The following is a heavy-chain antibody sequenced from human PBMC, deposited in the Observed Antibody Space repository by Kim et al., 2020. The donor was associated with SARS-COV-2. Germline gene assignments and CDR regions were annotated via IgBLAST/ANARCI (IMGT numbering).Heavy chain of an antibody. CDR2: IKSKTDGGTT. J-gene: IGHJ4*02. CDR3: TTDPSIGLRYFDWFKFFDDY. D-gene: IGHD3-9*01. CDR1: GFTFSNAW. Sequence: GGSLRLSCAASGFTFSNAWMSWVRQAPGKGLEWVGRIKSKTDGGTTDYAAPVKGRFTISRDDSKNTLYLQMNSLKTEDTAVYYCTTDPSIGLRYFDWFKFFDDYWGQGTLVTVSS. V-gene: IGHV3-15*01.